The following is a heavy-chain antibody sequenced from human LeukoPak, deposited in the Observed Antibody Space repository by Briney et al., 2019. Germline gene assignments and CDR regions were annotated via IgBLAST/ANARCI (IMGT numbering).Heavy chain of an antibody. V-gene: IGHV3-53*01. Sequence: GGSLRLSCAASGFTVSSNYMSWVRQAPGKGLEWVSVIYSGGSTYYADSVKGRFTISRDNSKNTLYLQMNSLRAEDTAVYYCARDYPSGYYYYGMDVWGQGTTVTVSS. CDR2: IYSGGST. J-gene: IGHJ6*02. CDR1: GFTVSSNY. CDR3: ARDYPSGYYYYGMDV.